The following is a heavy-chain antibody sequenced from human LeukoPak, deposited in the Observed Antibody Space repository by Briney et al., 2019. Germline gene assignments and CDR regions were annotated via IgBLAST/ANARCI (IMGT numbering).Heavy chain of an antibody. CDR2: IYHGGSA. CDR1: GGSVSSYY. J-gene: IGHJ4*02. CDR3: AIGGGFGSPPGY. Sequence: SETLSLTCTVSGGSVSSYYCSWIRQPPGKGLEWIGYIYHGGSAKYNPSLKSRVTISEDTSENQFSLKLTSVTAADTAVYYCAIGGGFGSPPGYWGQGTLVTVSS. D-gene: IGHD3-10*01. V-gene: IGHV4-59*02.